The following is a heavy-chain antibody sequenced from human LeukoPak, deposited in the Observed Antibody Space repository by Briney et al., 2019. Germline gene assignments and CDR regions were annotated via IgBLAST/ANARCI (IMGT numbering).Heavy chain of an antibody. J-gene: IGHJ4*02. CDR3: ARESSIKAFDY. V-gene: IGHV3-48*03. D-gene: IGHD2/OR15-2a*01. CDR2: ISSSGSGI. CDR1: GFTFSSYE. Sequence: GGSLRLSCAASGFTFSSYEMNWVRQAPGKGLEWVSYISSSGSGIYYADSVKGRFTISRDNAKNSLYLQMNSMRAEDTAVYYCARESSIKAFDYWGQGTLVTVSS.